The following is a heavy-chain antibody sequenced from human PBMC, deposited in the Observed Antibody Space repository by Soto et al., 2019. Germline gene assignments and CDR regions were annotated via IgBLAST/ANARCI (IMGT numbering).Heavy chain of an antibody. V-gene: IGHV1-2*02. CDR3: ARDKRYCSSTSCYRIHGMDV. Sequence: ASEKVSCKASGYTFTGYYIHWVRHAPGQGLELIGGINPNCGGTSDAQDFPCAVTITRDTSISTAYMELSRLSSADTDVYYCARDKRYCSSTSCYRIHGMDVWGQGTTVTVSS. J-gene: IGHJ6*02. D-gene: IGHD2-2*01. CDR1: GYTFTGYY. CDR2: INPNCGGT.